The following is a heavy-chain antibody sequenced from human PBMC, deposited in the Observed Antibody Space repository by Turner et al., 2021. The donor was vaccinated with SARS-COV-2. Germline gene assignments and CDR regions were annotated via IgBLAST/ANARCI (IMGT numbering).Heavy chain of an antibody. CDR3: ARLMDTAMDYYGMDV. CDR2: IYYSGIT. Sequence: HLQLQESGPGLVKPSETLSLTCTVSGRSISSSTYYWGWIRQPPGKGLEWIGSIYYSGITYYNPSLRSRVTISVDTSKNQFSLKLSSVTAADTAVYYCARLMDTAMDYYGMDVWGQGTTVTVSS. CDR1: GRSISSSTYY. D-gene: IGHD5-18*01. V-gene: IGHV4-39*01. J-gene: IGHJ6*02.